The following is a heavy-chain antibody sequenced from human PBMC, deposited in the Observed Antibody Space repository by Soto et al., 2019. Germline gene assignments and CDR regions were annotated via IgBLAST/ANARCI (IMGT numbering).Heavy chain of an antibody. CDR2: ITRGRSYF. Sequence: EVQLVESGGGPVKPGGSLRLSCAASGFAFNTYSMNWFRQAPGKGLEWVAFITRGRSYFYYADSVRGWFTLSSDNAKNSLYLQMNSLRAEDTAIYYCARDDGWRILDYWGQGTLVTVSS. V-gene: IGHV3-21*01. D-gene: IGHD5-18*01. CDR3: ARDDGWRILDY. CDR1: GFAFNTYS. J-gene: IGHJ4*02.